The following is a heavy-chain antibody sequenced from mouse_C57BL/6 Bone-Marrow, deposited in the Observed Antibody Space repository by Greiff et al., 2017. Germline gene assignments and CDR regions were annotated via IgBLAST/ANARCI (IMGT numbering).Heavy chain of an antibody. CDR3: ARDITTVVAPFDY. Sequence: QVQLQQPGAELVRPGTSVKLSCKASGYTFTSYWMHWVKQRPGQGLEWIGVIDPSDSYTNYNQKFKGKATLTVATSSSTAYMQLSSLTSEDSAVYYCARDITTVVAPFDYWGQGTTLTVSS. CDR1: GYTFTSYW. CDR2: IDPSDSYT. D-gene: IGHD1-1*01. J-gene: IGHJ2*01. V-gene: IGHV1-59*01.